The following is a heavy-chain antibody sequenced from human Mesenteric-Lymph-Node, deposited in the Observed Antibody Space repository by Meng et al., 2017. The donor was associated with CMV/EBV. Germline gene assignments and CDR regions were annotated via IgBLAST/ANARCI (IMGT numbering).Heavy chain of an antibody. CDR2: IYPADSNP. Sequence: GESLKISCKGSGYSFTSYWIGWVRQMPGKGLESMGIIYPADSNPKYSPSFRGQVTMSVDTSINTAYLHWDNLRASDSAIYYCSRQARFSDSSSFYDHWGQGTLVTVSS. D-gene: IGHD3-16*01. CDR3: SRQARFSDSSSFYDH. J-gene: IGHJ5*02. CDR1: GYSFTSYW. V-gene: IGHV5-51*01.